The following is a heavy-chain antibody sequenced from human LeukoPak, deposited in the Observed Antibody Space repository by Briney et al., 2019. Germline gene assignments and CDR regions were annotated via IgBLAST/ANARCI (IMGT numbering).Heavy chain of an antibody. CDR1: GGSISSGGYS. CDR3: ARGGSYYGMDV. V-gene: IGHV4-30-2*01. Sequence: SETLSLTCAVSGGSISSGGYSWSWIRQPPGKGLEWIGYIYHSGSTYYNPSHKSRVTISVDRSKNQFSLKLSSVTAADTAVYYCARGGSYYGMDVWGQGTTVTVSS. D-gene: IGHD2-15*01. CDR2: IYHSGST. J-gene: IGHJ6*02.